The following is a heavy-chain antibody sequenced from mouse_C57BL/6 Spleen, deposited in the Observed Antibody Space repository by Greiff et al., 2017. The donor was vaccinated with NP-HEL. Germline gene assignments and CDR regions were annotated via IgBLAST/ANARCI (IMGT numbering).Heavy chain of an antibody. V-gene: IGHV5-6*01. J-gene: IGHJ4*01. D-gene: IGHD3-2*02. CDR3: ARHRDSSGYYYAMDY. Sequence: EVKLVESGGDLVKPGGSLKLSCAASGFTFSSYGMSWVRQTPDKRLEWVATISSGGSYTYYPDSVKGRFTISRDNAKNTLYLQMSSLKSEDTAMYYCARHRDSSGYYYAMDYWGQRTSVTVSS. CDR1: GFTFSSYG. CDR2: ISSGGSYT.